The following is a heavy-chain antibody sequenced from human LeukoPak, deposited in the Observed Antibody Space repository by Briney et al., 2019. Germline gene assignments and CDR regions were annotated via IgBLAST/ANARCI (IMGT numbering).Heavy chain of an antibody. CDR2: INHSGST. V-gene: IGHV4-34*01. CDR3: AKEDYFNSGSYPGH. J-gene: IGHJ4*02. Sequence: SETLSLTCAVYGGSFSGYYWSWIRQPPGKGLEWIGEINHSGSTNYNPSLKSRVTISVDTSKNQFSLKLSSVTAADTAVYYCAKEDYFNSGSYPGHWGQGTLVTVSS. CDR1: GGSFSGYY. D-gene: IGHD3-10*01.